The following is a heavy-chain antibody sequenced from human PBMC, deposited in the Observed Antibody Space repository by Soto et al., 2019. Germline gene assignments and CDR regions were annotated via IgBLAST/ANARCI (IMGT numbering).Heavy chain of an antibody. CDR2: IYYSGST. Sequence: PSETLSLTCTVSGGSISSGDYYWSWIRRPPGKGLEWIGYIYYSGSTYYNPSLKSRVTISVDTSKNQFSLKLSSVTAADTAVYYCASQYYYDSSGYYGDDYWGQGTLVTVSS. CDR1: GGSISSGDYY. D-gene: IGHD3-22*01. J-gene: IGHJ4*02. V-gene: IGHV4-30-4*01. CDR3: ASQYYYDSSGYYGDDY.